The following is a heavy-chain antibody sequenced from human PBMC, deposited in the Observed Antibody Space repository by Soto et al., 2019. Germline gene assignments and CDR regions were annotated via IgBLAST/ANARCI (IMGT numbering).Heavy chain of an antibody. CDR1: GFTFSSYV. J-gene: IGHJ4*02. V-gene: IGHV3-23*01. D-gene: IGHD2-8*02. CDR2: VSIGGST. Sequence: DVQLLESGGGLVQPEGSLRLSCAASGFTFSSYVMGWVRQGPGKGLEWVAVVSIGGSTHYADSVRGRFTISRDNSKNTLSLQMNSLTAEDTAVYFCAKRRGVGGHFDYWGQGALVTVSS. CDR3: AKRRGVGGHFDY.